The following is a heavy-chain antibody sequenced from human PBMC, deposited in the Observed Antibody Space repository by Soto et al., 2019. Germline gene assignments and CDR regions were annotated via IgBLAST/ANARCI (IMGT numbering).Heavy chain of an antibody. CDR1: GGSISSGDYY. J-gene: IGHJ6*02. CDR2: IYYSGST. CDR3: ARDIGTRGPYYYYGMDV. V-gene: IGHV4-30-4*01. Sequence: PSETLSLTCTVSGGSISSGDYYWSWIRQPPGKGLEWIGYIYYSGSTYYNPSLKSRVTISVDTSKNQFSLKLSSVTAADTAVYYCARDIGTRGPYYYYGMDVWGQGTTVTVSS. D-gene: IGHD6-25*01.